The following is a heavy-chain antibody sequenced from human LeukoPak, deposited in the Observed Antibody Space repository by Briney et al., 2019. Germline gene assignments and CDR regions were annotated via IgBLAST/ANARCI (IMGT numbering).Heavy chain of an antibody. D-gene: IGHD3-10*01. J-gene: IGHJ4*02. CDR1: GFTFSSYG. CDR3: AKDKTELWFGEPWSPLDY. Sequence: GGSLRLSCAASGFTFSSYGMHWVRQAPGKGLEWVAVISYDRSNKYYADSVKGRFTISRDNSKNTLYLQMNSLRAEDTAVYYCAKDKTELWFGEPWSPLDYWGQGTLVTVSS. V-gene: IGHV3-30*18. CDR2: ISYDRSNK.